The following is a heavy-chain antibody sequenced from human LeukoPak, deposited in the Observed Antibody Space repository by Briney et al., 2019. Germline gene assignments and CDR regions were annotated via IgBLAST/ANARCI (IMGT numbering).Heavy chain of an antibody. Sequence: GGSLRLSCEASGFTLSNHWMTWVRQAPGKGLEWVATIKQGGSDKFYVDSVKGRFTISGDNARNSLYLQMNSLRAEDTAVYYCARDPFELWGQGTLSPSPQ. CDR1: GFTLSNHW. CDR3: ARDPFEL. D-gene: IGHD1-26*01. J-gene: IGHJ4*02. CDR2: IKQGGSDK. V-gene: IGHV3-7*01.